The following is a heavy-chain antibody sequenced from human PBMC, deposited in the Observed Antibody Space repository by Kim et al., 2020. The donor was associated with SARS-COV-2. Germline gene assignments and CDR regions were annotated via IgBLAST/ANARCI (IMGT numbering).Heavy chain of an antibody. V-gene: IGHV4-34*01. J-gene: IGHJ4*02. CDR2: ISHSRST. D-gene: IGHD3-22*01. Sequence: WVRQAPGKGLGWIGEISHSRSTNHNPALKSRVTIQVDTSKNQFSLKLRSVTAADTAVYYCAEGAWLNYWGQGTLVTVSS. CDR3: AEGAWLNY.